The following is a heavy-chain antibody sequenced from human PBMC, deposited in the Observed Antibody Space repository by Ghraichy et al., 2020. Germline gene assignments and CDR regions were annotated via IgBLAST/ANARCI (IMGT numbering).Heavy chain of an antibody. CDR1: GFTFSSYA. Sequence: GGSLRLSCAASGFTFSSYAMSWVRQAPGKGLEWVSAISGSGGSTYYADSVKGRFTISRDNSKNTLYLQMNSLRAEDTAVYYCAKAGAAAGTWDVEDWFDPWGQGTLVTVSS. D-gene: IGHD6-13*01. CDR3: AKAGAAAGTWDVEDWFDP. J-gene: IGHJ5*02. CDR2: ISGSGGST. V-gene: IGHV3-23*01.